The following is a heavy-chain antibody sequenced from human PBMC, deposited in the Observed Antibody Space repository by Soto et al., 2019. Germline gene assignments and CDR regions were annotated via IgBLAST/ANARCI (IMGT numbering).Heavy chain of an antibody. CDR2: IHHSGST. J-gene: IGHJ4*02. Sequence: NPSETLSLTCTVSGDSIDSSHYYWNWIRQHPEKGLEWIGYIHHSGSTYYNPSLKSRLAISVDTSRNQFSLKVSSVTAADTAVYYCARGSMATLYFDYWGQGALVTVSS. D-gene: IGHD3-10*01. V-gene: IGHV4-31*03. CDR1: GDSIDSSHYY. CDR3: ARGSMATLYFDY.